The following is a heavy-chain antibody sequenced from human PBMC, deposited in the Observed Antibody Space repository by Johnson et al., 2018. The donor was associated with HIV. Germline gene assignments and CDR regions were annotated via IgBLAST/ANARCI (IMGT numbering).Heavy chain of an antibody. CDR1: GLSFSNFG. Sequence: QVQLVESGGGVVQPGKSLTLSCVASGLSFSNFGIHWVRQAPGKGLEWVAVIWYDGNNKYYADSVKGRFTISRDNSKNTLYLQMNSLRAEDTAGYYCARLPGGYSRYGFNVWGQGTMVTVSS. D-gene: IGHD5-18*01. CDR2: IWYDGNNK. CDR3: ARLPGGYSRYGFNV. J-gene: IGHJ3*01. V-gene: IGHV3-33*08.